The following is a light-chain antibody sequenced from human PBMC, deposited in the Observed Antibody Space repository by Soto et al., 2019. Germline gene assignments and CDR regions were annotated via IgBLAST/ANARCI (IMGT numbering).Light chain of an antibody. CDR1: SSNIGAGYD. CDR2: GNS. V-gene: IGLV1-40*01. J-gene: IGLJ2*01. CDR3: QSYDSSLSVV. Sequence: QSVLTQPPSVSGAPGQRVTISCTGSSSNIGAGYDVHWYQQLPGTAPPLLIYGNSKRPSGVPDRFSGSKSGTSASLAITVLQAEDEADYYCQSYDSSLSVVFGGGTKLTVL.